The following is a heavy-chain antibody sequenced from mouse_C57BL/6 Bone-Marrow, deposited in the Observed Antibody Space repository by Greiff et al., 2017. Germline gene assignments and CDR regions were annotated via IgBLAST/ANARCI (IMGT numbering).Heavy chain of an antibody. J-gene: IGHJ3*01. CDR2: ISAGGSYT. V-gene: IGHV5-4*01. Sequence: EVQRVESGGGLVKPGGSLKLSCAASGFTFSSYAMSWVRQTPEKRLEWVATISAGGSYTYYPDNVKGRFTISRDNAKNNLYLQMSHLKSEDTAMDYCARDRRLRRRVAYWGQGTLVTVSA. CDR3: ARDRRLRRRVAY. D-gene: IGHD2-4*01. CDR1: GFTFSSYA.